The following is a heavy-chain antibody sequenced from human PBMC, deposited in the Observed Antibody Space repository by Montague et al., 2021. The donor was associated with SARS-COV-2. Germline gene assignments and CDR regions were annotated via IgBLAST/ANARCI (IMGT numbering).Heavy chain of an antibody. Sequence: SETLSLTCAVDGGSFTGYSWNWIRQPPGKGLEWIGEVKHPGGTNYNPSLKSRVTISIDMSKNQFSLNLESVTAADTAVYYRARPVSSSWYRFEYWGQGTLVTVSS. J-gene: IGHJ4*02. CDR2: VKHPGGT. D-gene: IGHD6-19*01. CDR3: ARPVSSSWYRFEY. V-gene: IGHV4-34*01. CDR1: GGSFTGYS.